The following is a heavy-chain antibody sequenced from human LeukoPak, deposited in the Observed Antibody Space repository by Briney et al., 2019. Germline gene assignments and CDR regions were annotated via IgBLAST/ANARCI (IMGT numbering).Heavy chain of an antibody. CDR1: GGTFSSYA. CDR2: IISIFGTA. J-gene: IGHJ5*02. D-gene: IGHD2-2*01. Sequence: ASVKVSCNASGGTFSSYASSWVRQAPGQGLEWMGGIISIFGTANYEQKFQGRVTITADESTSTAYMELSSLRSEDTAVYYCARRERTNLDQNWFDPWGQGTLVTVSS. V-gene: IGHV1-69*01. CDR3: ARRERTNLDQNWFDP.